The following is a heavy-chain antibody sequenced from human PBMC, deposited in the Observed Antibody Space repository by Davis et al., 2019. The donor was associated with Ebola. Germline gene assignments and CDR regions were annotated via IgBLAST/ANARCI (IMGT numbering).Heavy chain of an antibody. CDR2: INPNSGGT. J-gene: IGHJ5*02. CDR3: AIDADYGEYGWFDP. CDR1: GGTFSSYT. V-gene: IGHV1-2*06. Sequence: AASVKVSCKASGGTFSSYTISWVRQAPGQGLEWMGRINPNSGGTNYAQKFQGRVTMTRDTSISTAYMELSRLRPEDTAAYYCAIDADYGEYGWFDPWGQGTLVIVSS. D-gene: IGHD4-17*01.